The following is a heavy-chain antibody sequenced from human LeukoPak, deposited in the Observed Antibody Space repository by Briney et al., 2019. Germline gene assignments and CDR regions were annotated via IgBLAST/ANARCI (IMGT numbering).Heavy chain of an antibody. CDR3: AREPDYTDAFDI. D-gene: IGHD4-11*01. V-gene: IGHV3-30-3*01. CDR1: GFTFSSYA. J-gene: IGHJ3*02. Sequence: GGSLRLSCAASGFTFSSYAMHWVRQAPGKGLEWVAVISYDGSNKYYADSVKGRFTISRDNSKNTLYLQMNSLRAEDTAVYYCAREPDYTDAFDIWGQGTMVTVSS. CDR2: ISYDGSNK.